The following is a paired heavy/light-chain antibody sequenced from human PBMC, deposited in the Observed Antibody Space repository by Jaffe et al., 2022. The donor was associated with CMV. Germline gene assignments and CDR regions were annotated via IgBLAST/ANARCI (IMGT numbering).Light chain of an antibody. CDR2: EVS. CDR3: MQGVHPGMYT. V-gene: IGKV2-29*03. J-gene: IGKJ2*01. CDR1: QSLLHSDGKTY. Sequence: DFVMTQTPLSLSVTPGQPASISCKSSQSLLHSDGKTYLHWFLQKPGQSPQLLIYEVSSRFSGVPDRFSGSGSGTDFTLKISRVEAGDVGIYYCMQGVHPGMYTFGQGTTLEIK.
Heavy chain of an antibody. Sequence: DVRLVESGGNLVQPGGSLRLSCAASGFTFKTFAMNWVRHAPGKGLEWLSAFSGSGDNTYYADSVQGRFTISRDNFENALYLQMNSLKAGDTALYYCAKDRKGAVAGDAFDVWGPGTLVTVSS. J-gene: IGHJ3*01. V-gene: IGHV3-23*04. D-gene: IGHD6-19*01. CDR2: FSGSGDNT. CDR3: AKDRKGAVAGDAFDV. CDR1: GFTFKTFA.